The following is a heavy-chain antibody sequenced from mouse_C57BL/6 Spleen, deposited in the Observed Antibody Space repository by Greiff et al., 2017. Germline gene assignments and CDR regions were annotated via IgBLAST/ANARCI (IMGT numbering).Heavy chain of an antibody. CDR3: ARDSSGHWYFDV. CDR2: INPSNGGT. Sequence: VQLQQPGTELVKPGASVKLSCKASGYTFTSYWMHWVKQRPGQGLEWIGNINPSNGGTNYNEKFKSKATLTLDTSSSTAYMQLSSLTSEYSAVYYCARDSSGHWYFDVWCTGTTVTVSS. V-gene: IGHV1-53*01. CDR1: GYTFTSYW. J-gene: IGHJ1*03. D-gene: IGHD3-2*02.